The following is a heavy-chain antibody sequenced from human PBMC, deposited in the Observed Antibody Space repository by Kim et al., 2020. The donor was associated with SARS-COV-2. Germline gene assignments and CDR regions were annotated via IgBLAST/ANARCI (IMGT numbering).Heavy chain of an antibody. CDR3: ARSEVVVTATNWFDP. Sequence: SVKVSCKASGGTFSSYAISWVQQAPGQGLEWMGRIIPILGIANYAQKFQGRVTITADKSTSTAYMELSSLRSEDTAVYYCARSEVVVTATNWFDPWGQGTLVTVSS. D-gene: IGHD2-21*02. CDR2: IIPILGIA. V-gene: IGHV1-69*04. J-gene: IGHJ5*02. CDR1: GGTFSSYA.